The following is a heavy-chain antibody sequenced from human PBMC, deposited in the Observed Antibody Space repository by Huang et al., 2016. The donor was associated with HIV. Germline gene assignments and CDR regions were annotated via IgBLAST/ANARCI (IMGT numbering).Heavy chain of an antibody. D-gene: IGHD6-13*01. J-gene: IGHJ4*02. V-gene: IGHV3-30*18. Sequence: QVQLVESGGGVVQPGRSLRLSCAASGFTFSGYGMHWVRQAPGNGLEWVAVISYDAKTKYYADSVKGRFSISRDNSKTTVYLQLNSLRLEDTAVYYCAKGGSAAAVLDFWGQGTLVTVSS. CDR2: ISYDAKTK. CDR3: AKGGSAAAVLDF. CDR1: GFTFSGYG.